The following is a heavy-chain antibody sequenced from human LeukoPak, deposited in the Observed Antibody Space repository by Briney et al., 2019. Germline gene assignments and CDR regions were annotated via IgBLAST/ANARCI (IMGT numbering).Heavy chain of an antibody. CDR1: GGSFSGYY. D-gene: IGHD6-13*01. Sequence: PSETLSLTCAVYGGSFSGYYWSWVRQAPGKGLEWVSTISGSGGSTYYADSVKGRFTISRDNSKNTLYLQMNSLRAEDTAVYYCARGSSWYDYWGQGTLVTVSS. J-gene: IGHJ4*02. V-gene: IGHV3-23*01. CDR2: ISGSGGST. CDR3: ARGSSWYDY.